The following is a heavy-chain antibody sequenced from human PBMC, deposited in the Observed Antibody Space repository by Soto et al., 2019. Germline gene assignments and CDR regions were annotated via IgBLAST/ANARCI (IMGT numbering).Heavy chain of an antibody. CDR1: GFTFSSYG. V-gene: IGHV3-30*18. Sequence: GGSLRLSCAASGFTFSSYGMHWVRQAPGKGLEWVAVISYDGSNKYYADSVKGRFTISRDNSKNTLYLQMNSLRAEDTAVYYCAKDEIFVGTYFDYWGQGTLVTVSS. J-gene: IGHJ4*02. CDR3: AKDEIFVGTYFDY. D-gene: IGHD2-21*01. CDR2: ISYDGSNK.